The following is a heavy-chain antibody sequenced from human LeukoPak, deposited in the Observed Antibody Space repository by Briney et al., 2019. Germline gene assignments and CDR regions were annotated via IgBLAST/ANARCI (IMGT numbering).Heavy chain of an antibody. J-gene: IGHJ6*02. CDR3: ARGALYNSGPPTAGYYYGLDV. CDR1: GYTFTIYD. CDR2: MNPNSGST. V-gene: IGHV1-8*01. D-gene: IGHD6-19*01. Sequence: GAAGKVSCKASGYTFTIYDINWVREPTGQGLEWVGCMNPNSGSTVYAQKFEGRGTLTGHTSITTAYIELSSLRSEDTAVYCCARGALYNSGPPTAGYYYGLDVWGQGTPVTVSS.